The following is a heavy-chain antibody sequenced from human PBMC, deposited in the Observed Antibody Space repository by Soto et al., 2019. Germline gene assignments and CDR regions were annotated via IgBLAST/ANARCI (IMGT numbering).Heavy chain of an antibody. J-gene: IGHJ6*02. D-gene: IGHD1-26*01. Sequence: SQTLSLTCAISGDSVSINSAAWNWIRQSPSRGLEWLGRTYYRSKWYNDYAVSVKSRITINPDTSKNQFSLQLNSVTPEDTAVYYCAREGGNRYYVDGMDGWGQGTTVSVSS. CDR1: GDSVSINSAA. V-gene: IGHV6-1*01. CDR2: TYYRSKWYN. CDR3: AREGGNRYYVDGMDG.